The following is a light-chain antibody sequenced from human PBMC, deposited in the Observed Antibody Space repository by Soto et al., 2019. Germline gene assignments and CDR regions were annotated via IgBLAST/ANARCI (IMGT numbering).Light chain of an antibody. V-gene: IGLV1-47*01. Sequence: QSVLTQPPSASGTPGQRVTISCSGSSSNIGSNYVYWYQQLPGTAPKLLIYRNNHRPSGVPDRFSGSKSGTSASLAISGLRSEDEADYYCAAWDDSLSGLSVFGGGTKLTVL. CDR3: AAWDDSLSGLSV. CDR2: RNN. J-gene: IGLJ3*02. CDR1: SSNIGSNY.